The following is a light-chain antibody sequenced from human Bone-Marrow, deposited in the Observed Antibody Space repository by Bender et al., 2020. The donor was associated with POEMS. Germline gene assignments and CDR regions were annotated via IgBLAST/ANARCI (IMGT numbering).Light chain of an antibody. V-gene: IGLV2-11*01. CDR1: NNDVGDYNF. CDR3: CSYEPGSTFAV. Sequence: QSALTQPRSVSGSPGQSVTISCTATNNDVGDYNFVSWYQQHPGKAPKLIIYEVSKRPSGVSYRFSGSKSGNTASLTISGLQAADEADYFCCSYEPGSTFAVFGGGTQLTVL. CDR2: EVS. J-gene: IGLJ7*01.